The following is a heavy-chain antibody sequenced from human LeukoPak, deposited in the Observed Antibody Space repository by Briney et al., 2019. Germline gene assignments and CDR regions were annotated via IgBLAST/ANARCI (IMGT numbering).Heavy chain of an antibody. CDR2: IYPGDSDI. CDR3: VRRGAVAGLYYFDY. D-gene: IGHD6-19*01. V-gene: IGHV5-51*01. Sequence: ESLKISCKGSGYSFTSYWIGWVRHMPGKGLEWMGIIYPGDSDITYSPSFQGKVTISADKSITTAYLQWSSLKASDTAMYYCVRRGAVAGLYYFDYWGQGTLVTVSS. J-gene: IGHJ4*02. CDR1: GYSFTSYW.